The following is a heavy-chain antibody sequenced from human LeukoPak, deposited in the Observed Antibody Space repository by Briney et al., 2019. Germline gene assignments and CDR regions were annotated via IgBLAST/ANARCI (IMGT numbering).Heavy chain of an antibody. V-gene: IGHV6-1*01. J-gene: IGHJ3*02. Sequence: SQTLSLTCAISGDSVSRNTAGWNWIRQSPSRGLEWLGRTYYRSKWYNDFAPSVRNRITINPDTSKNQLSLKLSSVTAADTAVYYCARRIVVVIQVEDAFDIWGQGAMVTVSS. CDR2: TYYRSKWYN. CDR1: GDSVSRNTAG. D-gene: IGHD3-22*01. CDR3: ARRIVVVIQVEDAFDI.